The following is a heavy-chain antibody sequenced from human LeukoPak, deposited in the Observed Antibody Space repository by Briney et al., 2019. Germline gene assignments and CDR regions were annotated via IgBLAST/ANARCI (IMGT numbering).Heavy chain of an antibody. CDR1: GFTFSSYA. CDR3: VKDDRGGDYLWGSYHY. J-gene: IGHJ4*02. Sequence: LSGGSLRLSCSASGFTFSSYAMHWVRQAPGKGLEYVSAISSNGGTTYYADSVKGRFTISRDNSKNTLYLQMSSLRPEDTALYYCVKDDRGGDYLWGSYHYWGQGTLVTVSS. D-gene: IGHD3-16*02. CDR2: ISSNGGTT. V-gene: IGHV3-64D*08.